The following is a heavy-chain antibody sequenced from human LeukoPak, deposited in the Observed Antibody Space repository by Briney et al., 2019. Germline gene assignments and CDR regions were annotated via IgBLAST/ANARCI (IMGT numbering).Heavy chain of an antibody. CDR3: AKAQTPGIAAAGSPPDAFDI. D-gene: IGHD6-13*01. Sequence: GGSLRLSCAASGFTFSSYAMSWVRQAPGKGLEWVSAISGSGGSTYYADSVKGRFTISRDNSKNTLYLQMNSLRAEDTAVYYCAKAQTPGIAAAGSPPDAFDIWGQGTMVTVSS. J-gene: IGHJ3*02. CDR2: ISGSGGST. V-gene: IGHV3-23*01. CDR1: GFTFSSYA.